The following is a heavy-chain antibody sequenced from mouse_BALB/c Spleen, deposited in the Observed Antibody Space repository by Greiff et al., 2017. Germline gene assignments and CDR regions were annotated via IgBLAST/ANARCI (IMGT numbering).Heavy chain of an antibody. J-gene: IGHJ3*01. CDR1: GFSLTSYG. CDR2: IWAGGST. Sequence: QVQLKESGPGLVAPSQSLSITCTVSGFSLTSYGVHWVRQPPGKGLEWLGVIWAGGSTNYNSALMSRLSISKDNSKSQVFLKMNSLQTDDTAMYYCARSYGEAWFAYWGQGTLVTVSA. V-gene: IGHV2-9*02. CDR3: ARSYGEAWFAY. D-gene: IGHD1-2*01.